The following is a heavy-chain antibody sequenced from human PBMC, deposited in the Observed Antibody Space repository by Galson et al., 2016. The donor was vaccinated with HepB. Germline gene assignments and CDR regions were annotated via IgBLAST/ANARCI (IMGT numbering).Heavy chain of an antibody. J-gene: IGHJ4*02. Sequence: ETLSLTCAVSGASVSSSSWWGWIRQPPGKGLEWLASLSDTGTTDYNPSLRSRVTISADTSKNHFSLRLSSVTAADTAVYYCAKTLTPTNQYFFNSWGQGTLVTVSS. CDR1: GASVSSSSW. V-gene: IGHV4-39*02. CDR2: LSDTGTT. D-gene: IGHD2-15*01. CDR3: AKTLTPTNQYFFNS.